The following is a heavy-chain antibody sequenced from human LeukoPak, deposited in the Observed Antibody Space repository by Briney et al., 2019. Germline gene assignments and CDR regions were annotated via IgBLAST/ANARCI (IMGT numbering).Heavy chain of an antibody. CDR3: AKENGYCSSTSCYYYYGMDL. V-gene: IGHV3-23*01. CDR1: GFTFSSYA. J-gene: IGHJ6*02. Sequence: GGSLRLSCAASGFTFSSYAMSWVRQAPGKGLEWVSAISGSGGSTYYADSVKGRFTISRDNSKNTLYLQMNSLRAEDTAVYYCAKENGYCSSTSCYYYYGMDLWGQGTTVTVSS. D-gene: IGHD2-2*01. CDR2: ISGSGGST.